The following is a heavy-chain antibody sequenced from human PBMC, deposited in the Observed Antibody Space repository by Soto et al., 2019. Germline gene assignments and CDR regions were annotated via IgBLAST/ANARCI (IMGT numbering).Heavy chain of an antibody. D-gene: IGHD3-10*01. V-gene: IGHV1-18*01. Sequence: QVQLVQSGAEVKKPGASVKVSCKASGYTFTNYIVIWIRQAPGQGLEWVEWIKTFSANAYSPQKFQGRVTLTADTSKSTAYMELRSLRPDDTAVYYCAIAYGSEIYYGYYGLDVWGQGTTGTVSS. CDR2: IKTFSANA. CDR3: AIAYGSEIYYGYYGLDV. CDR1: GYTFTNYI. J-gene: IGHJ6*02.